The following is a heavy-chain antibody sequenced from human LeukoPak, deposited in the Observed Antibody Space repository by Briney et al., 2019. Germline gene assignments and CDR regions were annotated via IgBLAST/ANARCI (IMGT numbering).Heavy chain of an antibody. V-gene: IGHV4-34*01. CDR1: GGSFSGYY. CDR2: INHSGST. CDR3: ARVGSLRRYYDFWSGYRNWFDP. J-gene: IGHJ5*02. Sequence: PSETLSLTGAVYGGSFSGYYWSWIRQPPGKGLEWIGEINHSGSTNYNPSLTSRVNISVDTSKNQFSLKLSSVTAADTAVYYCARVGSLRRYYDFWSGYRNWFDPWGQGTLVTVSS. D-gene: IGHD3-3*01.